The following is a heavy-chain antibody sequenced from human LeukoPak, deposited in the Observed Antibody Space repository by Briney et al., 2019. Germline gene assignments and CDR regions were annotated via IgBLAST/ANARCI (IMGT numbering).Heavy chain of an antibody. D-gene: IGHD3-16*01. CDR2: IYYDGKA. CDR3: AKFGADYDMYV. Sequence: SETLSLTCTVSGGSISGYYWTWIRQPPGKGLEWIGQIYYDGKADYNPSLESRITISVDTSKNQMSLRLNSVTAADTAIYYCAKFGADYDMYVWGQGVTVAVSS. J-gene: IGHJ6*02. V-gene: IGHV4-59*13. CDR1: GGSISGYY.